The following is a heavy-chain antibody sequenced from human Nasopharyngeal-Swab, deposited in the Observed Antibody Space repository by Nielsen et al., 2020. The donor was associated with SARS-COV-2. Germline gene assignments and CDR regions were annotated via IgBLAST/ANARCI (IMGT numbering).Heavy chain of an antibody. D-gene: IGHD6-13*01. Sequence: SETLSLTCAVYGGSFSGYYWSWIRQPPGKGLEWIGEINHSGSTNYNPSLKSRVTISVDTSKNQFSLKLSSVTAADTAVYYCARGLLYSSSSPPYYYYYYMDVWGKGTTVTASS. CDR2: INHSGST. CDR1: GGSFSGYY. J-gene: IGHJ6*03. V-gene: IGHV4-34*01. CDR3: ARGLLYSSSSPPYYYYYYMDV.